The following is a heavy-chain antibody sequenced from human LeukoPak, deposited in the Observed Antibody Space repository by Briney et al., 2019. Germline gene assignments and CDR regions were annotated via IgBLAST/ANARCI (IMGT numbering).Heavy chain of an antibody. CDR2: FYTSGST. D-gene: IGHD5-24*01. V-gene: IGHV4-61*02. Sequence: SETLSLTCTVSGGSITSGTYYWSWIRQPAGKGLEWIGRFYTSGSTNYNPSLKSRVTVSVDTSKNQFSLKLSSVTAADTAVYYCARGRDGYNFLNRGEYFDYWGQGTLVTVSS. CDR3: ARGRDGYNFLNRGEYFDY. CDR1: GGSITSGTYY. J-gene: IGHJ4*02.